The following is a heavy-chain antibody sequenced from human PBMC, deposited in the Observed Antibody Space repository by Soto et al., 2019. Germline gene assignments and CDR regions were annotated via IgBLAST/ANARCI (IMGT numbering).Heavy chain of an antibody. CDR2: ISSSSSYI. V-gene: IGHV3-21*01. CDR3: ARDEVWNEVNWFDP. Sequence: PGGSLRLSCAASGFTFSSYSMNWVRQAPGKGLEWVSSISSSSSYIYYAGSVKGRFTISRDNAKNSLYLQMNSLRAEDTAVYCCARDEVWNEVNWFDPWGQGTLVTVSS. CDR1: GFTFSSYS. D-gene: IGHD1-1*01. J-gene: IGHJ5*02.